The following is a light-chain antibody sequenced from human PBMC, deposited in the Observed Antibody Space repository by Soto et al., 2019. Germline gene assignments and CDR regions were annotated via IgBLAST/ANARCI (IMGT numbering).Light chain of an antibody. J-gene: IGLJ1*01. CDR2: DVS. CDR1: TSDVGGYNS. V-gene: IGLV2-14*03. Sequence: QSGLTQPASVSGSPGQSITISCTGTTSDVGGYNSVSWYQQHPGKAPKLMIYDVSNRPSGVSNRFSGSKSGNTASLTISGLQTEDEAHYFCSSYTTSSSYVFGTGTKLTVL. CDR3: SSYTTSSSYV.